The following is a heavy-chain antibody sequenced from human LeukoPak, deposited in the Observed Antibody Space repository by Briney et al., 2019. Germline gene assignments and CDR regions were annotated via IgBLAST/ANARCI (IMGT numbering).Heavy chain of an antibody. CDR3: AKEAPWGEQPGSYFDY. J-gene: IGHJ4*02. CDR1: GFTFSTYG. D-gene: IGHD3-16*01. CDR2: IRYDGNNK. V-gene: IGHV3-30*02. Sequence: GGSLRLSCAASGFTFSTYGMHWVRQAPGKGLEWVAFIRYDGNNKDYADSVKGRFTISRDNSKNTLYLQMNNLRAEDTAVYYCAKEAPWGEQPGSYFDYWGQGTLVTVSS.